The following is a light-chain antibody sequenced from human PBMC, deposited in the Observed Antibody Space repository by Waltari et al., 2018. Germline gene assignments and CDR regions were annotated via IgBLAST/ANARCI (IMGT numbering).Light chain of an antibody. Sequence: SYVLTQPPSVSVAPGETARITCGGDNIGSYSVHWYQQKPGQAPVLVIRYDSDLPSWIPVRFPGSNSANTATLTISRVEAGDEANYYCQVWHAAIDPGVFGTGTEVTV. J-gene: IGLJ1*01. CDR1: NIGSYS. CDR3: QVWHAAIDPGV. CDR2: YDS. V-gene: IGLV3-21*04.